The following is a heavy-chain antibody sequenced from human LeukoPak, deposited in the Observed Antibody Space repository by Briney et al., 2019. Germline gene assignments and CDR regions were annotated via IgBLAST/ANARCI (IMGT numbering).Heavy chain of an antibody. V-gene: IGHV4-30-2*01. CDR2: IYHSGST. D-gene: IGHD4-17*01. CDR1: GGSISSGGYS. J-gene: IGHJ4*02. Sequence: SETLSLTCAVSGGSISSGGYSWSWIRQPPGKGLEWIGYIYHSGSTYYNPSLKSRVTISVDGSKNQFSLKLSSVTAADTAVYYCARGGDYGDYGQVDYWGQGTLVTVSS. CDR3: ARGGDYGDYGQVDY.